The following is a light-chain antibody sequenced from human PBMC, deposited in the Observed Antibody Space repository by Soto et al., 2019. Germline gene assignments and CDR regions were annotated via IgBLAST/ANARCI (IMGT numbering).Light chain of an antibody. CDR3: LQDYNYPFT. CDR1: QSISSW. V-gene: IGKV1-5*01. CDR2: DAS. J-gene: IGKJ1*01. Sequence: DIQMTQSPSTLSASVGDRVTITCRASQSISSWLAWYQQKPGKAPKLLIYDASSLESGVPSKFSGSGSGTDFTLTISSLQTEDFGTYYCLQDYNYPFTFGKGTKVQIK.